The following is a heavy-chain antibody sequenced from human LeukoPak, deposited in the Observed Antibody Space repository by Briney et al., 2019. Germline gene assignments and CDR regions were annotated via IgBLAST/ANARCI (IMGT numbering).Heavy chain of an antibody. J-gene: IGHJ4*02. D-gene: IGHD6-19*01. CDR1: GFTFSSYA. Sequence: PGGSLRLSCAASGFTFSSYAMHWVRQAPGKGLEWVAVISYDGSNKYYADSVKGRFTISRDNSKNTLYLQMNSLRAEDTAVYYCAGDGAEAGTGYFDYWGQGTLVTVSS. CDR2: ISYDGSNK. CDR3: AGDGAEAGTGYFDY. V-gene: IGHV3-30*04.